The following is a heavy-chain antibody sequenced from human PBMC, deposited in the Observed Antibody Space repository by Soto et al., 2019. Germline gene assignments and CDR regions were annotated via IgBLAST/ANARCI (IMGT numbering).Heavy chain of an antibody. CDR1: GFTFSSYS. J-gene: IGHJ4*02. V-gene: IGHV3-21*01. CDR3: ARSLNPRASDY. CDR2: ISSSSSYI. Sequence: VGSLRLSCAAPGFTFSSYSRNWVRQAPGKGLEWVSSISSSSSYIYYADSVKSPFTISRHNAKTSLYLQMNSQRAADTAVYFCARSLNPRASDYWGQGTLVTVSS.